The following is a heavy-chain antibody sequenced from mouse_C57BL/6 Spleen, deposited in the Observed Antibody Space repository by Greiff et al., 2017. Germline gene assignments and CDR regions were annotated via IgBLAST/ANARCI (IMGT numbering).Heavy chain of an antibody. CDR2: IYPNSGST. V-gene: IGHV1-64*01. D-gene: IGHD1-1*01. CDR3: ARRYGSGVFDY. CDR1: GYTFTSYW. J-gene: IGHJ2*01. Sequence: QVQLQQPGAELVKPGASVKLSCKASGYTFTSYWMHWVKQRPGQGLEWIGMIYPNSGSTNYTAKFKSKATLTVDKSSNTANMQLSRLTSEDAAVYDCARRYGSGVFDYWGQGTTVTVSA.